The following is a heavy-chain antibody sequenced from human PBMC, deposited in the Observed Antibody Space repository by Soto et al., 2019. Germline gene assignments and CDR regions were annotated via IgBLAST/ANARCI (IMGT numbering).Heavy chain of an antibody. CDR2: ISYRGST. Sequence: LSLTCTVSGASISNSAYYWGWIRQPPGKGLEWIGTISYRGSTFYKPSLKSQVTISVDTIKNQFSLKLDSVTVADTAVYYCVTFDFSSTYYDHWGQGTMVTVSS. V-gene: IGHV4-39*01. J-gene: IGHJ4*02. CDR1: GASISNSAYY. D-gene: IGHD6-13*01. CDR3: VTFDFSSTYYDH.